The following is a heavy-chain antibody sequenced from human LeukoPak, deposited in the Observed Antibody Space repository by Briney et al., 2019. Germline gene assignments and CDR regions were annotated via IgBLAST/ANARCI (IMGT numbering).Heavy chain of an antibody. D-gene: IGHD2-15*01. Sequence: ASVKVSCKASGYTFTTYHMHWVRQAPGQGLEWVGMIDTSDGNTNYTQKFLDRVTMTRDTSTSTVYMELSGLRSYDTAVYYCATERSGGTWFDPWGQGTLVTVSS. CDR1: GYTFTTYH. V-gene: IGHV1-46*01. J-gene: IGHJ5*02. CDR2: IDTSDGNT. CDR3: ATERSGGTWFDP.